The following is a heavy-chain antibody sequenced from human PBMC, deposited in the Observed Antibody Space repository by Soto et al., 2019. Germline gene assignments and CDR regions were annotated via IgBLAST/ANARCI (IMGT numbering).Heavy chain of an antibody. CDR1: GFTFSSYG. Sequence: QVQLVESGGGVVQPWRSLRLSCAASGFTFSSYGMHWVRQAPGKGLGRVAVISHDGSNKHYAASGKGRFTISRDNSKNTLYLQMSSLRAEDTAVYYCATVFSYRMIGYWGQGTLVTVSS. CDR2: ISHDGSNK. D-gene: IGHD1-1*01. J-gene: IGHJ4*02. CDR3: ATVFSYRMIGY. V-gene: IGHV3-30*03.